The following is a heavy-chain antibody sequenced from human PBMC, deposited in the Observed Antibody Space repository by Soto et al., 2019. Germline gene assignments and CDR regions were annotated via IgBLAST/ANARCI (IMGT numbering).Heavy chain of an antibody. CDR1: GFSLSTSGVG. V-gene: IGHV2-5*02. Sequence: QITLKESGPTLVKPTQTLTLTCTFSGFSLSTSGVGVGWIRQPPGKALEWLALIYWDDDKRYSPSLKSRLTITKDTSKNQVVLTMTNMDPVDTATYHCAHRYPERRSGWFDPWGQGTLVTVSS. J-gene: IGHJ5*02. CDR3: AHRYPERRSGWFDP. D-gene: IGHD1-1*01. CDR2: IYWDDDK.